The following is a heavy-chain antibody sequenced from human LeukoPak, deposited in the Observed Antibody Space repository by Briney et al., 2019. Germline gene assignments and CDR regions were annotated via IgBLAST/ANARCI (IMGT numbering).Heavy chain of an antibody. CDR2: ISYDGSNK. Sequence: GGSLRLSCAASGFTSSSYAMHWVRQAPGKGLEWVAVISYDGSNKYYADSVKGRFTISRDNSKNTLYLQMNSLRAEDTAVYYCAGGRDGYNLDYWGQGTLVTVSS. CDR3: AGGRDGYNLDY. J-gene: IGHJ4*02. D-gene: IGHD5-24*01. CDR1: GFTSSSYA. V-gene: IGHV3-30-3*01.